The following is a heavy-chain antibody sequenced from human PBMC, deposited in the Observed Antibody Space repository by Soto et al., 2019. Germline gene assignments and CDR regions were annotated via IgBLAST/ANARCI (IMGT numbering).Heavy chain of an antibody. CDR2: IIPIFGTA. V-gene: IGHV1-69*13. Sequence: SVKVSCKASGGTFSSYAISWVRQAPGQGLEWMGGIIPIFGTANYAQKFQGRVTITADESTSAAYMELSSLRSEDTAVYYCAREIVVVPAAPDVDWFDPWGQGTLVTVSS. CDR3: AREIVVVPAAPDVDWFDP. J-gene: IGHJ5*02. CDR1: GGTFSSYA. D-gene: IGHD2-2*01.